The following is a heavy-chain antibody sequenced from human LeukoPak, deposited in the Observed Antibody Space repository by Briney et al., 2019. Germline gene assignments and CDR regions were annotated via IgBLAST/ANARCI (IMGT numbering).Heavy chain of an antibody. CDR2: IKQDGSEK. J-gene: IGHJ4*02. D-gene: IGHD1-1*01. V-gene: IGHV3-7*05. CDR3: ARNWNLDY. CDR1: GFTFSNYW. Sequence: GGSPRLSCAASGFTFSNYWMTWVRQAPGKGLEWVANIKQDGSEKYYVDSVKGRFTISRDNAENSLYLQMNSLTAADTAVYYCARNWNLDYWGQGTLVTVSS.